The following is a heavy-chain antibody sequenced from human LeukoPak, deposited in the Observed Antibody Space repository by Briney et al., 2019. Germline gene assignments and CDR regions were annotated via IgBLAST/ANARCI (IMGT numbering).Heavy chain of an antibody. V-gene: IGHV1-69*06. D-gene: IGHD3-10*01. CDR2: IIPIFGTA. CDR3: ARERSYYGSGSGAFDI. Sequence: SVKVSCKASGGTFSSYAISWVRQAPGQGLEWMGGIIPIFGTANYAQKFQGRVTITADKSTSTAYMELSSLRSEDTAVYYCARERSYYGSGSGAFDIWGQGTMVTVSS. CDR1: GGTFSSYA. J-gene: IGHJ3*02.